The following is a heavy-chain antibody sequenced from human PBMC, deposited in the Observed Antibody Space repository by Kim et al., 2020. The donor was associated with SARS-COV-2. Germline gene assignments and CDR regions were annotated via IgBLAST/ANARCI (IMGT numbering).Heavy chain of an antibody. D-gene: IGHD1-26*01. Sequence: GGSLRLSCAASGFTFSSYAMHWVRQAPGKGLEWVAVISYDGSKKYYADSVKGRFTISRDNSKNTLYLQMNSLRAEDTAVYYCARDPDSGSYYYDAFDIWG. CDR2: ISYDGSKK. CDR3: ARDPDSGSYYYDAFDI. V-gene: IGHV3-30-3*01. CDR1: GFTFSSYA. J-gene: IGHJ3*02.